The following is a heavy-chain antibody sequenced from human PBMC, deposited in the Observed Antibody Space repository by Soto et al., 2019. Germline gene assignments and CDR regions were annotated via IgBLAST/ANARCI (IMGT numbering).Heavy chain of an antibody. J-gene: IGHJ6*02. V-gene: IGHV4-38-2*01. D-gene: IGHD2-21*02. CDR2: IYHSGNT. CDR3: ARATSGDSRFYYYYGLDV. Sequence: SETLSLTCAVSGYSIRSGYYWGWVRQPPGKGLEWIGSIYHSGNTFYNPSLKSRVTISVDTSKNQFSLKLSSVTAADTAVYYCARATSGDSRFYYYYGLDVWGQGTTVTV. CDR1: GYSIRSGYY.